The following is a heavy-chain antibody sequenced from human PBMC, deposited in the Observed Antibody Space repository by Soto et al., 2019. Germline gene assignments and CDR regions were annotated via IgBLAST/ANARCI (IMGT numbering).Heavy chain of an antibody. Sequence: GSLRLSCAASGFTFSSYAMHWVRQAPGKGLEWVAVISYDGSNKYYADSVKGRFTISRDNSKNTLYLQMNSLRAEDTAVYYCARDPSVLRYSDWLSSKFDYWGQGTLVTVSS. V-gene: IGHV3-30-3*01. J-gene: IGHJ4*02. CDR3: ARDPSVLRYSDWLSSKFDY. D-gene: IGHD3-9*01. CDR2: ISYDGSNK. CDR1: GFTFSSYA.